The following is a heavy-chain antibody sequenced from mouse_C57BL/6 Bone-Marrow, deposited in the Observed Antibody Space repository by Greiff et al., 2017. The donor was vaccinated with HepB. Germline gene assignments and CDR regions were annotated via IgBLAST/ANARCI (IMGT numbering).Heavy chain of an antibody. Sequence: QVQLQQPGAELVMPGASVKLSCKASGYTFTSYWMHWVKQRPGQGLEWIGEIDPSDSYTNYNQKFKGKSTLTVDKSSSTAYMQLSSLTSEDSAVYYCARDSSGPYYAMDYWGQGTSVTVSS. V-gene: IGHV1-69*01. J-gene: IGHJ4*01. CDR3: ARDSSGPYYAMDY. CDR1: GYTFTSYW. D-gene: IGHD3-2*02. CDR2: IDPSDSYT.